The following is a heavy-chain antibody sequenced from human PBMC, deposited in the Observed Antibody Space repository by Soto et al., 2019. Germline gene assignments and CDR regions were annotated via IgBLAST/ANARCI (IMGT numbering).Heavy chain of an antibody. CDR2: INSDGNIK. CDR1: GFTFSNYW. Sequence: EVQLVESGGGLVQPGGSLRLSCAASGFTFSNYWMHWVRQAPGKGLVWVSRINSDGNIKDYADSVKGGFTISRDNSRNRLYLQANRLTDEDTAVYYCARLPVTAVTSIEYWGQGTLVSVSS. CDR3: ARLPVTAVTSIEY. D-gene: IGHD2-21*02. V-gene: IGHV3-74*01. J-gene: IGHJ4*02.